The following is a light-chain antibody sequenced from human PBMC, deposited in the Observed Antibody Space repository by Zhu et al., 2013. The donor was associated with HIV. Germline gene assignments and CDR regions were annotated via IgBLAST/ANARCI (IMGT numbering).Light chain of an antibody. J-gene: IGLJ3*02. Sequence: SYELTQPPSVSVSPGQTASITCSGDKLGDKYVCWYQQRPGQSPVLVIYQDNKRPSGIPERFSGSSSGNTATLTISGTQPMDEADYYCQVWDSSTVVFGGGTILTVL. CDR2: QDN. V-gene: IGLV3-1*01. CDR3: QVWDSSTVV. CDR1: KLGDKY.